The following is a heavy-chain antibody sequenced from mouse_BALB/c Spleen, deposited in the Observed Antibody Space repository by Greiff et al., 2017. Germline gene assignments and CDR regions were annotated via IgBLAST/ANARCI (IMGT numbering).Heavy chain of an antibody. Sequence: ESGPGLVAPSQSLSITCTVSGFSLTSYDISWIRQPPGKGLEWLGVIWTGGGTNYNSAFMSRLSISKDNSKSQVFLKMNSLQTDDTAIYYCVRYFSYYGPFDYWGQGTTLTVSS. V-gene: IGHV2-9-2*01. D-gene: IGHD1-1*01. CDR2: IWTGGGT. J-gene: IGHJ2*01. CDR3: VRYFSYYGPFDY. CDR1: GFSLTSYD.